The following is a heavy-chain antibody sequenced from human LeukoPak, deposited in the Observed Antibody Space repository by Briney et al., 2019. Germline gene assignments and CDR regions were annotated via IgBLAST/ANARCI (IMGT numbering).Heavy chain of an antibody. CDR1: GGSISTYY. V-gene: IGHV4-59*01. CDR3: ARSYYGSGSFSDFYY. D-gene: IGHD3-10*01. CDR2: IYYTRST. J-gene: IGHJ4*02. Sequence: SETLSLTCAVSGGSISTYYWTWIRQPPGKGLEWIGYIYYTRSTNYNPSLKSRVTISVDTPKNQFSLRLSSVTAADTAVYFCARSYYGSGSFSDFYYWGQGTLVTVSS.